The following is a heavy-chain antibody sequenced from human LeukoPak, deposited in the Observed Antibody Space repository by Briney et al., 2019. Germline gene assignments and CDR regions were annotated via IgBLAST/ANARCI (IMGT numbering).Heavy chain of an antibody. CDR3: ARFAYCGGHCWYYFDY. Sequence: SETLSLTCTVSGGSISNYYWSWIRQPPGKGLEWIGYIYSSGSTNYNPSLKSRITISVDTSKNQFSLKLSSVTAADTAVYYCARFAYCGGHCWYYFDYWGQGSLVTVSS. D-gene: IGHD2-21*02. CDR2: IYSSGST. J-gene: IGHJ4*02. V-gene: IGHV4-59*01. CDR1: GGSISNYY.